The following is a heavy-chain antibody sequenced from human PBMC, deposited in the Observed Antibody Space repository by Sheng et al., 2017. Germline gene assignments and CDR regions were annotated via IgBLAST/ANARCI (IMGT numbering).Heavy chain of an antibody. V-gene: IGHV3-7*05. CDR1: GFTFSSYW. D-gene: IGHD2-2*01. CDR3: ARGIVVVPATYYYYYYYMDV. J-gene: IGHJ6*03. CDR2: IKQDGSEK. Sequence: EVQLVESGGGLVQPGGSLRLSCAASGFTFSSYWMSWVRQAPGKGLEWVANIKQDGSEKYYVDSVKGRFTISRDNAKNSLYLQMNSLRAEDTAVYYCARGIVVVPATYYYYYYYMDVWGKGTTVTVSS.